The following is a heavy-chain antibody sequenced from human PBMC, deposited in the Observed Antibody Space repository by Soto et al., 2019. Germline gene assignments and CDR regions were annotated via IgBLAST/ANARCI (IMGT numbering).Heavy chain of an antibody. V-gene: IGHV4-59*01. CDR2: FSYSGGT. Sequence: QVQLQESGPGLVKPSESLSLTCSVSGVSITSSYWSWIRQSPGKGLEWIGYFSYSGGTKYNPSLKSRVTLAGDTSQNQFSVRLRSVTAADTAVYYCASHPYGLTGYFDYWGQGTLVTVSS. J-gene: IGHJ4*02. CDR1: GVSITSSY. CDR3: ASHPYGLTGYFDY. D-gene: IGHD4-17*01.